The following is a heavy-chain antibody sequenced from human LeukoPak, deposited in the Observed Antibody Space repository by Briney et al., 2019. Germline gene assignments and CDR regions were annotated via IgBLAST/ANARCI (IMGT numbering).Heavy chain of an antibody. J-gene: IGHJ6*02. V-gene: IGHV3-72*01. D-gene: IGHD3-22*01. CDR3: ARDMYYFDATGYSGAGGLDV. CDR1: GFTFNDHY. Sequence: GGSLRLSCAASGFTFNDHYMEWVRQAPGKGLEWVGRIRNKLNSYTKEYAATVKGRFTISRDDSKNSVFLQMNSLKTEDTAVYYCARDMYYFDATGYSGAGGLDVWGQGTTVTVSS. CDR2: IRNKLNSYTK.